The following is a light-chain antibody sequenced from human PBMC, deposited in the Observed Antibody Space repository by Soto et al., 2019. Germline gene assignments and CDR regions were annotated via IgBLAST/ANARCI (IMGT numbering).Light chain of an antibody. J-gene: IGLJ3*02. CDR3: QSYDSSLSRRWV. V-gene: IGLV1-40*01. CDR2: G. Sequence: QSVLTQPPSVSGAPGQRVTISCTGSSSNIGAGYPVHWYQQLPGTSPKLLVAGNRPSGVPDRFSVSKSGASASLAITGLQAEDEADYYCQSYDSSLSRRWVFGGGTKLTVL. CDR1: SSNIGAGYP.